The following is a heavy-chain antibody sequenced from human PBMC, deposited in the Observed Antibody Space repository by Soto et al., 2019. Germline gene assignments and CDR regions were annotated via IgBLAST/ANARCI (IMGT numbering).Heavy chain of an antibody. CDR1: GGSISSGGYY. CDR2: IYYSGST. V-gene: IGHV4-31*03. Sequence: SETLSLTCTVSGGSISSGGYYWSWIRQHPGKGLEWIGYIYYSGSTYYNPSLKSRVTISVDTSKNQFSLKLSSVTAADTAVYYCARVSDIVEGWFDPWGQGTLVTVSS. D-gene: IGHD2-15*01. CDR3: ARVSDIVEGWFDP. J-gene: IGHJ5*02.